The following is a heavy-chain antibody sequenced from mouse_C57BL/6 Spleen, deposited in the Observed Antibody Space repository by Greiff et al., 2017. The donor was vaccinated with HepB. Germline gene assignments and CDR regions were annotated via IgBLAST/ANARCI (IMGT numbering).Heavy chain of an antibody. CDR2: IYPGDGDT. D-gene: IGHD1-1*01. J-gene: IGHJ3*01. V-gene: IGHV1-82*01. CDR3: ANYYGSSTPFGY. CDR1: GYAFSSSW. Sequence: QVQLQQSGPELVKPGASVKISCKASGYAFSSSWMNWVKQRPGKGLEWIGRIYPGDGDTNYNGKFKGKATLTADKSSSTAYMQLSSLTSEDSAVYFCANYYGSSTPFGYWGQGTLVTVSA.